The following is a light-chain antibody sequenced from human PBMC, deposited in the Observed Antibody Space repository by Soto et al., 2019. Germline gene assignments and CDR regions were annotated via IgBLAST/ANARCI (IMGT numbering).Light chain of an antibody. Sequence: QSVLTQPPSASGTPGQRVTISCSGSSSNIGDNNVNWYQKLPGTAPKLLIFANDQRPSGVPDRFSGSKSGTSASLAISGLQFEYGVDYYCATGVDRPNVFYVFGTGTKLTVL. V-gene: IGLV1-44*01. J-gene: IGLJ1*01. CDR2: AND. CDR1: SSNIGDNN. CDR3: ATGVDRPNVFYV.